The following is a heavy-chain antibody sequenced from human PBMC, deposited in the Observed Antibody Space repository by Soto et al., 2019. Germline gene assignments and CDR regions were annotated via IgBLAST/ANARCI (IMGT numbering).Heavy chain of an antibody. J-gene: IGHJ3*02. V-gene: IGHV1-8*02. CDR1: GYTFTSYG. CDR3: AWGITVGKGDAFDI. D-gene: IGHD4-17*01. CDR2: MNPNSGNT. Sequence: EASVKVSCKASGYTFTSYGINWVRQATGQGLEWMGWMNPNSGNTGYAQKFQGRVTMTRNTSISTAYMELSSLRSEDTAVYYCAWGITVGKGDAFDIWGQGTMVTVSS.